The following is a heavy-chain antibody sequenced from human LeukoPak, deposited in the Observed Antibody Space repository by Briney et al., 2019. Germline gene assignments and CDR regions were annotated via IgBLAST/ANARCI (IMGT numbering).Heavy chain of an antibody. V-gene: IGHV3-74*01. J-gene: IGHJ4*02. CDR3: ATFKELVAATNDY. CDR1: GFTFSSYW. D-gene: IGHD2-15*01. Sequence: GGSLRLSCAASGFTFSSYWMHWVRQAPGEGLVWVSRINSDGSSTSYADSVKGRFTISRDNAKNTLYLQMNSLRAEDTAVYYCATFKELVAATNDYWGQGTLVTVSS. CDR2: INSDGSST.